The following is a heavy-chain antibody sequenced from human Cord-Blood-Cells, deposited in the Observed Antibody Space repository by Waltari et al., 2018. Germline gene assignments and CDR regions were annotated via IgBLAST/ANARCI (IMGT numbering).Heavy chain of an antibody. CDR3: ARGYCSSTSCYTEDSGYDYVDY. J-gene: IGHJ4*02. CDR2: INPNSGGT. V-gene: IGHV1-2*02. D-gene: IGHD2-2*02. CDR1: GYTFTGYY. Sequence: QVQLVQSGAEVKKPGASVKVSCKASGYTFTGYYMHWVRQAPGQGLEWMGWINPNSGGTNYAQKFQGRVTMTRDTSISTAYMELSRLRSDDTAVYYCARGYCSSTSCYTEDSGYDYVDYWGQGTLVTVSS.